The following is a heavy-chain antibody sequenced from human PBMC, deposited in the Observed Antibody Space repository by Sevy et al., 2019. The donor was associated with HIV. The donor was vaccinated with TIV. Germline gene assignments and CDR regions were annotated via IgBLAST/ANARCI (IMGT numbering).Heavy chain of an antibody. D-gene: IGHD3-16*01. Sequence: GGSLRLSCAASGFTFSNFGMHWVRQAPGKGPEWVTFIRYDGSTKYYVDSVKGRFTISRDNTKNSLYLQMNSLRAEDTAVYYCARDHVKDGDLGDYYYFAMDVWGQGTTVTVSS. J-gene: IGHJ6*02. CDR3: ARDHVKDGDLGDYYYFAMDV. CDR2: IRYDGSTK. V-gene: IGHV3-30*02. CDR1: GFTFSNFG.